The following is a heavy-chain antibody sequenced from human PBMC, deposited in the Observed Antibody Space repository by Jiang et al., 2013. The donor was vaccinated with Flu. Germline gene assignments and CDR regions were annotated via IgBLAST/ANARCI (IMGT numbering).Heavy chain of an antibody. Sequence: VQLVESGGGVVQPGRSLRLSCAASGFTFSSYAMHWVRQAPGKGLEWVAVISYDGSNKYYADSVKGRFTISRDNSKNTLYLQMNSLRAEDTAVYYCARDQVAAAEGFDYWGQGTLVTVSS. V-gene: IGHV3-30-3*01. CDR3: ARDQVAAAEGFDY. CDR1: GFTFSSYA. CDR2: ISYDGSNK. J-gene: IGHJ4*02. D-gene: IGHD6-13*01.